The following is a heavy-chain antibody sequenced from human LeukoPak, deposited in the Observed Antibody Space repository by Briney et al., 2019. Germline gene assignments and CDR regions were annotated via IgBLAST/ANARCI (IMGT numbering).Heavy chain of an antibody. V-gene: IGHV3-33*06. D-gene: IGHD5-12*01. CDR3: AKDGEVATIGYYYYYYMDV. J-gene: IGHJ6*03. CDR2: IWYDGSNK. Sequence: PGGPLRLSCAASGFTFSSYGMHWVRQAPGKGLEWVAVIWYDGSNKYYADSVKGRFTISRDNSKNTLYLQMNSLRAEDTAVYYCAKDGEVATIGYYYYYYMDVWGKGTTVTVSS. CDR1: GFTFSSYG.